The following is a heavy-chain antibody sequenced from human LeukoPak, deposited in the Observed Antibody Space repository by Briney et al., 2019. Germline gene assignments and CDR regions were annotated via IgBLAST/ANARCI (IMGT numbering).Heavy chain of an antibody. CDR1: RGSISGFY. CDR2: MYETGHT. CDR3: ARHPFATPFDY. D-gene: IGHD2-15*01. Sequence: PSESLSLTCSVSRGSISGFYWSWIPQRPGRGRECSGYMYETGHTMYNSSLKSRATTSLDTSKNHFSLRLTFVTAADTAVYYCARHPFATPFDYWGPGTLVTVFS. J-gene: IGHJ4*02. V-gene: IGHV4-59*08.